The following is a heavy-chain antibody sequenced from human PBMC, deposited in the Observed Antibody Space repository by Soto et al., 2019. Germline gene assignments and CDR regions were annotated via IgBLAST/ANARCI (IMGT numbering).Heavy chain of an antibody. Sequence: SETLSLTCTVSGGSIISDYWSWIRQPPGKGLEWILYISYSGSTNYNPSLKSLVTISVDTSKNQFSLKLSSVTAADTAVYYCARVLSASSLFDXWGQGTLVTVSX. CDR1: GGSIISDY. D-gene: IGHD3-10*01. CDR2: ISYSGST. J-gene: IGHJ4*02. V-gene: IGHV4-59*01. CDR3: ARVLSASSLFDX.